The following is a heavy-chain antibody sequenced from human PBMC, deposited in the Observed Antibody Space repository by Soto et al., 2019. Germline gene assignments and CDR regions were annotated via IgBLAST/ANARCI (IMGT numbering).Heavy chain of an antibody. J-gene: IGHJ6*02. CDR3: ARVKGCGGDCYQYYYGMDV. D-gene: IGHD2-21*02. V-gene: IGHV1-18*01. Sequence: GASVKVSCKASGYTFTSYGISWVLQAPGQGLEWMGWISAYNGNTNYAQKLQGRVTMTTDTSTSTAYMELRSLRSDDTAVYYCARVKGCGGDCYQYYYGMDVWGQGTTVTVSS. CDR2: ISAYNGNT. CDR1: GYTFTSYG.